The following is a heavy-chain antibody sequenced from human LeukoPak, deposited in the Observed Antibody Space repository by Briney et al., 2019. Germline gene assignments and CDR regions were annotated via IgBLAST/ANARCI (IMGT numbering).Heavy chain of an antibody. D-gene: IGHD2-2*01. Sequence: PGGSLRLSCAASGFTFSSYAMNWVRQAPGKGLEWVSATSSTGGSTYYADSVKGRFTVSRDNSKNTLSLQMNSLRAEDTAVYYCAKDPGVVPAHYFDYWGQGTLVTVSS. CDR1: GFTFSSYA. CDR3: AKDPGVVPAHYFDY. V-gene: IGHV3-23*01. J-gene: IGHJ4*02. CDR2: TSSTGGST.